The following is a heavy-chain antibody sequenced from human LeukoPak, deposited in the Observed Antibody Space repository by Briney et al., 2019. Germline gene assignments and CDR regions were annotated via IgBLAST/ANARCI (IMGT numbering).Heavy chain of an antibody. CDR2: INDRGRT. D-gene: IGHD4-17*01. CDR3: ARDPTTVTSLPYYFDF. V-gene: IGHV4-34*01. CDR1: GGSFSGYH. Sequence: PSESLSLTCAVHGGSFSGYHWNWISQTPSEGLEWVGVINDRGRTNYNPSLESRVTLSVDTFKKEFSLKLSAVTAADTAVYYCARDPTTVTSLPYYFDFWGQGTLVCVSS. J-gene: IGHJ4*02.